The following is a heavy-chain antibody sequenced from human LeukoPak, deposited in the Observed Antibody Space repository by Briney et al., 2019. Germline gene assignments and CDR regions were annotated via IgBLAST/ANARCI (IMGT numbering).Heavy chain of an antibody. D-gene: IGHD2-8*02. CDR2: IFPSGGEI. V-gene: IGHV3-23*01. Sequence: GGSLRLSCAASGFTFSSYAMIWVRQPPGRGLEWVSSIFPSGGEIHYADSVRGRFTISRDNSKSTLSLQMNSLRAEDTAIYYCATYRQVLLPFESWGQGTLVTVSS. J-gene: IGHJ4*02. CDR3: ATYRQVLLPFES. CDR1: GFTFSSYA.